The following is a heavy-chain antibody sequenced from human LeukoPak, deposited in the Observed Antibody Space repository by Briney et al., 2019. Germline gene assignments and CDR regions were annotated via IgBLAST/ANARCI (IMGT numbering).Heavy chain of an antibody. CDR1: GFTFRNYW. CDR3: AKNSGYYDILTGYFNGDRSGYYFDY. J-gene: IGHJ4*02. D-gene: IGHD3-9*01. V-gene: IGHV3-74*01. CDR2: IESDGSTT. Sequence: GGSLRLSCAASGFTFRNYWMHWVRQVPGRGLVWVSHIESDGSTTSYADSVKGRFTISRDNAKNTLYLQMNSLRAEDTAVYYCAKNSGYYDILTGYFNGDRSGYYFDYWGQGTLVTVSS.